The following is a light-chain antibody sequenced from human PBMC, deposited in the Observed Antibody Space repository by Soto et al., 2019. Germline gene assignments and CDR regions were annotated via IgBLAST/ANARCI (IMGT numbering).Light chain of an antibody. CDR3: PSYDSGSRT. V-gene: IGKV1-27*01. CDR1: QGISNY. CDR2: AAS. Sequence: DIQMTQSPSSLSASVGDRVTITCRASQGISNYLAWYQQKPGKVPKLLIYAASTLQAGVPSRFSGSGSGTDFTLTISSLQPEGVATYNWPSYDSGSRTFGPGTKVDI. J-gene: IGKJ3*01.